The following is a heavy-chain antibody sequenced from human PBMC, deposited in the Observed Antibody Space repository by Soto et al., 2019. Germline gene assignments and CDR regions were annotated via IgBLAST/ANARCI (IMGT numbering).Heavy chain of an antibody. CDR3: ARVEYSEYSSSSGPSAVDY. CDR2: IYHSGST. D-gene: IGHD6-6*01. J-gene: IGHJ4*02. V-gene: IGHV4-4*02. Sequence: PSETLSLTCAVSGGSIGSSNCLILVRQPPGKVLEWIGEIYHSGSTNYNPSLKSRVTISVDKSKNQFSLKLSSVTAADTAVYYCARVEYSEYSSSSGPSAVDYWGQGTLVTVSS. CDR1: GGSIGSSNC.